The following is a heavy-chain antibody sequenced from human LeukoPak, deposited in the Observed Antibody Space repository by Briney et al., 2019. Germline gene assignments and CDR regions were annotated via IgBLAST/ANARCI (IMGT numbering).Heavy chain of an antibody. CDR3: ARGLRSGELDY. Sequence: SETLSLTCTVSGGSISSYYWSWIRQPPGKGLERIGYIYYSGSTNYNPSLKSRVTISVDTSKNQFSLKLSSVTAADTAVYYCARGLRSGELDYWGQGTLVTVSS. D-gene: IGHD3-10*01. V-gene: IGHV4-59*12. J-gene: IGHJ4*02. CDR2: IYYSGST. CDR1: GGSISSYY.